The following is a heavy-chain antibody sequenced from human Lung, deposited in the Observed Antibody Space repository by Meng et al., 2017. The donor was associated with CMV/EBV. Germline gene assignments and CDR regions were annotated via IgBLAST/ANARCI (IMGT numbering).Heavy chain of an antibody. CDR2: IYHTGVT. J-gene: IGHJ4*02. CDR1: GGSFSGHY. Sequence: SETLSLXCGAYGGSFSGHYRSWIRQSPGKGLEWIGEIYHTGVTNYHPSLKSRVTISLDTSKMQFSLKLTSVTAADTAVYYCATSPDGPAGFDYWGQGVVVXVSS. CDR3: ATSPDGPAGFDY. V-gene: IGHV4-34*01. D-gene: IGHD2-2*01.